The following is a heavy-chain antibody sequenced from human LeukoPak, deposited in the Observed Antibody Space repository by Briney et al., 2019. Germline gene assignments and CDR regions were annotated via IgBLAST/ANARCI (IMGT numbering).Heavy chain of an antibody. J-gene: IGHJ6*03. CDR2: INHSGST. V-gene: IGHV4-34*01. Sequence: SETLSLTCAVYGGSFSGYYWSWIRQPPGKGLEWIGDINHSGSTNYNPSLKSRVTISVDTSKNQFSLKLSSVTAADTAVYYCARHSVAATPYYYYYYMDVWGKGTTVTISS. CDR1: GGSFSGYY. CDR3: ARHSVAATPYYYYYYMDV. D-gene: IGHD2-15*01.